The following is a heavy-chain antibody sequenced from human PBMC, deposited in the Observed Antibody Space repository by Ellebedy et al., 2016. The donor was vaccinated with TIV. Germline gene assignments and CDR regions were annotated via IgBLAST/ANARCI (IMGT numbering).Heavy chain of an antibody. V-gene: IGHV1-18*04. Sequence: AASVKVSCKASGYTFTSRGISWVRQAPGQGLEWMGWISGNSGDTDYSQRLQGRVTMTTDTSTSTVYMELRSLRFDDTAVYYCAREGGSMGFYYGMDVWGQGTTVTVS. J-gene: IGHJ6*02. CDR2: ISGNSGDT. CDR3: AREGGSMGFYYGMDV. CDR1: GYTFTSRG. D-gene: IGHD5-12*01.